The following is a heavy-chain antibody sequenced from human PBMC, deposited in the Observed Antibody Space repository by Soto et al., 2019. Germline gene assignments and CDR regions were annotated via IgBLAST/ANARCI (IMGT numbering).Heavy chain of an antibody. D-gene: IGHD2-15*01. V-gene: IGHV4-30-4*01. CDR3: ARQDRVVVEGRWLDP. CDR2: IYYSGST. CDR1: GGSISSGDYY. J-gene: IGHJ5*02. Sequence: TLSLTCTVSGGSISSGDYYWSWIRQPPGKGLEWIGYIYYSGSTYYNPSLKSRLTISVDKSKNQFSLNLTSVTAADTAVYYCARQDRVVVEGRWLDPWGQGTLVTVSS.